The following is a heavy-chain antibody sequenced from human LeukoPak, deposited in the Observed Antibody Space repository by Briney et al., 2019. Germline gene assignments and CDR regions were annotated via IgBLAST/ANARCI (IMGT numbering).Heavy chain of an antibody. J-gene: IGHJ6*03. CDR1: GYTFTAYY. Sequence: ASVKVSCKASGYTFTAYYMHWVRQAPGQGLEWMGWINPNSGGTNYAQKFQGRVTTTRDTSISTAYMELSRLKSDDTAVYYCARDGIAAAGISGAYYMDVWGKGTTVTISS. V-gene: IGHV1-2*02. CDR3: ARDGIAAAGISGAYYMDV. CDR2: INPNSGGT. D-gene: IGHD6-13*01.